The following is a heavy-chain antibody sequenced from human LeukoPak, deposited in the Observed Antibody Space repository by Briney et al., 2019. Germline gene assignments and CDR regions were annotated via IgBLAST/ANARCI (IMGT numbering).Heavy chain of an antibody. CDR2: IYNSATT. D-gene: IGHD2-2*01. J-gene: IGHJ6*02. CDR3: ARLGAPAGMDV. Sequence: SETLSLTCTVSGASVSDYYWSWIRQFPGKGLEWIGYIYNSATTNYNPSLTGRVTISEDTSKNQFFLKLSSVTASDTAVYYCARLGAPAGMDVWGQGTTVTVSS. CDR1: GASVSDYY. V-gene: IGHV4-59*08.